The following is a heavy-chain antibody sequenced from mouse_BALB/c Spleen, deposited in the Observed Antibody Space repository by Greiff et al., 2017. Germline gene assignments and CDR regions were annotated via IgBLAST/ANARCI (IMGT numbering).Heavy chain of an antibody. CDR3: AREAEGSAWFAY. V-gene: IGHV5-6*02. J-gene: IGHJ3*01. CDR2: ISSGGSYT. D-gene: IGHD6-1*01. Sequence: DVKLVESGGDLVKPGGSLKLSCAASGFTFSSYGMSWVRQTPDKRLEWVATISSGGSYTYYPDSVKGRFTISRDNAKNTLYLQMSSLKSEDTAMYYCAREAEGSAWFAYWGQGTLVTVSA. CDR1: GFTFSSYG.